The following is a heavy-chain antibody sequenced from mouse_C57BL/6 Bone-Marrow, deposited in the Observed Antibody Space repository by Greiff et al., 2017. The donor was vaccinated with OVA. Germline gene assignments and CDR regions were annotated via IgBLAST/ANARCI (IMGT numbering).Heavy chain of an antibody. CDR1: GYSFTGYY. Sequence: EVQLQQSGPELVKPGASVKISCKASGYSFTGYYMNWVKQSPEKSLEWIGEINPSTGGTTYNQKFKAKATLTVDKSSSTAYMQLKSLTSEDSVVYFCAKNFPYGNYIFAYWGQGTLFTVSA. D-gene: IGHD2-1*01. V-gene: IGHV1-42*01. CDR2: INPSTGGT. CDR3: AKNFPYGNYIFAY. J-gene: IGHJ3*01.